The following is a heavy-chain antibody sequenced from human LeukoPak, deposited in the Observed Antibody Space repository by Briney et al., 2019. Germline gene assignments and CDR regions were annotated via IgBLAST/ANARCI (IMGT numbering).Heavy chain of an antibody. Sequence: SETLSLTCTVSGGSISSYYWSWIRQPPGKGLEWIGYIYYSGSTNYNPSLKSRVTISVDTSKNQFPLKLSSVTAADTAVYYCARFWSSGMDVWGQGTTVTVSS. CDR3: ARFWSSGMDV. D-gene: IGHD3-3*01. J-gene: IGHJ6*02. CDR1: GGSISSYY. V-gene: IGHV4-59*01. CDR2: IYYSGST.